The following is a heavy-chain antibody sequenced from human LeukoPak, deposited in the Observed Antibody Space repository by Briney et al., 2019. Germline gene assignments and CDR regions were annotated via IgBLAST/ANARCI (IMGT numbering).Heavy chain of an antibody. Sequence: GASVKVSCKASGYTFTDYYMHWVRQAPGQGLEWMGWINPNSGGTNYAQKFQGRVTMTRDTSISTAYMELSRLRSDDTAVYYCARDRGSSWQTTFDYWGQGTLVTVSS. CDR1: GYTFTDYY. CDR2: INPNSGGT. CDR3: ARDRGSSWQTTFDY. D-gene: IGHD6-13*01. V-gene: IGHV1-2*02. J-gene: IGHJ4*02.